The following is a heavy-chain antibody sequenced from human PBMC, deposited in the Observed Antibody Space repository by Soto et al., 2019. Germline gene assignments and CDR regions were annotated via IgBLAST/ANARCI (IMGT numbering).Heavy chain of an antibody. CDR1: GGSINNGGYS. CDR2: ISHGGNT. D-gene: IGHD3-9*01. CDR3: ARTSYDILTGRLDGFDI. Sequence: SLTCAVSGGSINNGGYSWSWLRQPPGKGLEWIGYISHGGNTYYNPSLRSRVIMSIDKSKNHFSLGLKSVTAADTATYYCARTSYDILTGRLDGFDIWGQGTMVTVS. J-gene: IGHJ3*02. V-gene: IGHV4-30-2*01.